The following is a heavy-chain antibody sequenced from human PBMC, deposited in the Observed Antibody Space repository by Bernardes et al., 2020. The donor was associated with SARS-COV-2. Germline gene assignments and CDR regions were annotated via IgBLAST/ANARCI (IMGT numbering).Heavy chain of an antibody. V-gene: IGHV3-74*01. D-gene: IGHD5-18*01. CDR1: GFTFSSYW. J-gene: IGHJ4*02. Sequence: GGSLRLSCAASGFTFSSYWMHWVRQAPGQGLVWVSRINTDGRTTNYADSVKGRFTISRDNAKNTLFLQMNSLTADDTAVYYCATARGSNYGYFEYWGLGALVTVSS. CDR3: ATARGSNYGYFEY. CDR2: INTDGRTT.